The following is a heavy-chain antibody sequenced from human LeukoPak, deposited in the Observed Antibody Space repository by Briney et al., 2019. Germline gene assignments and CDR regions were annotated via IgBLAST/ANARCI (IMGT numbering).Heavy chain of an antibody. V-gene: IGHV1-69*05. J-gene: IGHJ5*02. CDR3: AREGSFLGYCSGGRCSNWFDP. D-gene: IGHD2-15*01. CDR1: GGTFSSYA. CDR2: IIPISGAP. Sequence: SVKVSCKASGGTFSSYAISWVRQAPGQGLEWMGRIIPISGAPNYAQKFQGRVTITTDESTRTAYMELSSLRSEDTAVYYCAREGSFLGYCSGGRCSNWFDPWGQGTLVTVSS.